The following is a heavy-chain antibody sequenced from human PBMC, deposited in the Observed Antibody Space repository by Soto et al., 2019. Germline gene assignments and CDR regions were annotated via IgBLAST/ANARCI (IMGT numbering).Heavy chain of an antibody. V-gene: IGHV5-51*01. J-gene: IGHJ4*02. D-gene: IGHD2-2*01. CDR2: IWPADSDT. CDR1: GYSFTNYW. Sequence: GESLKISCKGSGYSFTNYWIAWVRQMPGKGLEWMGMIWPADSDTRYSPSFQGQVTISADKSISTTYLQWSSLKASDTAMYYCARGLGYCSSSSSCYILHYWGQGTLVTVSS. CDR3: ARGLGYCSSSSSCYILHY.